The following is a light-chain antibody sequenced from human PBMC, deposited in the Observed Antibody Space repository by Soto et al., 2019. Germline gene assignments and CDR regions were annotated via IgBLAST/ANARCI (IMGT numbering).Light chain of an antibody. V-gene: IGKV3-15*01. CDR1: RSVDTD. J-gene: IGKJ1*01. CDR3: HQYYNRPPWT. CDR2: ATS. Sequence: EILMTQSPATLSVSPGDSATLSCRASRSVDTDLAWYQQKPGQAPRLLVFATSARATGVPDRFRGSRYGTDFTLTISSRQPEDSAIYYCHQYYNRPPWTFGQGTKVEI.